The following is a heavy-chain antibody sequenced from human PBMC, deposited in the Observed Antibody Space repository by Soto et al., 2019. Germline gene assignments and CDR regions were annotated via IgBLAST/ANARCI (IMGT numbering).Heavy chain of an antibody. CDR1: GGSINSNNYY. CDR2: IYYDGST. J-gene: IGHJ4*02. V-gene: IGHV4-39*01. D-gene: IGHD2-15*01. CDR3: AKVVVAATRHTDFDS. Sequence: SETLSLTCTVSGGSINSNNYYWAWIRQPPGKGLAWIASIYYDGSTYYNPSLKSRVTISIDTSKDQFSLRLRSVTAADTAIYYCAKVVVAATRHTDFDSWGQGTLVTVSS.